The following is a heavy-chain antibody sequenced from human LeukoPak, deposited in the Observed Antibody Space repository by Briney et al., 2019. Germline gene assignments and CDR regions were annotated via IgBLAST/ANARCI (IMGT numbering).Heavy chain of an antibody. J-gene: IGHJ3*02. CDR3: ARRPDGFDI. CDR1: GGSISSYY. Sequence: PSETLSLTCTVSGGSISSYYWSWIRQPPGKGLEWIGYIYYSGSSNYNPSLKSRVTTSVDTSKNQLSLKLSSVTAADTAVYYCARRPDGFDIWGQGTMVTVSS. CDR2: IYYSGSS. V-gene: IGHV4-59*12.